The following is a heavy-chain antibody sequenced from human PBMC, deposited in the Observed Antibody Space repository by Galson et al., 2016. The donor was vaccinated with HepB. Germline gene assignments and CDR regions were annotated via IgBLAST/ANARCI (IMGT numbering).Heavy chain of an antibody. Sequence: SLRLSCATSGFTFSSYAMHWVRQAPGKGLEWVSLISYDGNNKYYADSMKGRFTISRDNSNNTLYLQMDSLRVEDTAVYYCARARILTTVMTPCDYWGQGNLVTVSS. D-gene: IGHD4-17*01. CDR1: GFTFSSYA. CDR3: ARARILTTVMTPCDY. J-gene: IGHJ4*02. CDR2: ISYDGNNK. V-gene: IGHV3-30*04.